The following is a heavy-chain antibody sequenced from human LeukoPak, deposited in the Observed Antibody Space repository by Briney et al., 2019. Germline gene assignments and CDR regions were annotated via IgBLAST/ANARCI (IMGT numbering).Heavy chain of an antibody. CDR3: ARISYGHYNYYMDV. V-gene: IGHV3-48*01. D-gene: IGHD4-17*01. J-gene: IGHJ6*03. CDR1: VFSFSSYS. Sequence: GGSLRLSCAASVFSFSSYSMNWVRQAPGRGLEWVSYITSSSSTIYYADSVKGRFTISRDNAKNSLYLQMNSLRAEDTAVYYCARISYGHYNYYMDVWGKGTTVTVPS. CDR2: ITSSSSTI.